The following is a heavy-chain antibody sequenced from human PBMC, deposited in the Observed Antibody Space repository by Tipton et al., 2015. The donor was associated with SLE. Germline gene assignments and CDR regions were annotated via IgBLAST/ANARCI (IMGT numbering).Heavy chain of an antibody. CDR3: AKVDSYAFDI. CDR2: ISGSGGST. D-gene: IGHD2-21*01. Sequence: SLRLSCAASGFIFSSYAMSWVRQAPGKGLEWVSVISGSGGSTYYADSVKGRFTISRDNSKNTLYLQMNSLRAEDTAVYYCAKVDSYAFDIWGQGTMVTVSS. J-gene: IGHJ3*02. V-gene: IGHV3-23*01. CDR1: GFIFSSYA.